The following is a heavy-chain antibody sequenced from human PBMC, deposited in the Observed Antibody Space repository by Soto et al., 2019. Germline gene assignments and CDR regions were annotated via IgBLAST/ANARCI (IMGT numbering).Heavy chain of an antibody. Sequence: QITLKESGPTLVKPPQTLTLTCTFSGFSLSTSGMAVGWIRQPPGKTLEWLALISWDDEKRYNPSLRSRLTITKDASKTQVVLTMTNMDTVDTATYYCAQRRVGALTFDPWGQGTLVIVSS. J-gene: IGHJ5*02. V-gene: IGHV2-5*02. D-gene: IGHD1-26*01. CDR3: AQRRVGALTFDP. CDR2: ISWDDEK. CDR1: GFSLSTSGMA.